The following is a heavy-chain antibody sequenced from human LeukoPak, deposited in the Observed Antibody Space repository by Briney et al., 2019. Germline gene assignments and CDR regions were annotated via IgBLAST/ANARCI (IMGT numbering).Heavy chain of an antibody. CDR1: GFTFSDYY. CDR2: ISSSGSTI. CDR3: AREPNYYDSSDSDY. J-gene: IGHJ4*02. Sequence: GGSLRLFCAASGFTFSDYYMSWIRQAPGKGLEWVSYISSSGSTIYYADSVKGRFTISRDNAKNSLYLQMNSLRAEDTAVYYCAREPNYYDSSDSDYWGQGTLVTVSS. D-gene: IGHD3-22*01. V-gene: IGHV3-11*01.